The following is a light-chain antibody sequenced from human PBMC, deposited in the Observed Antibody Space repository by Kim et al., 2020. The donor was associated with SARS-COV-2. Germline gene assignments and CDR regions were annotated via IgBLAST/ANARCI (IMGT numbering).Light chain of an antibody. CDR2: GAS. CDR1: QSVSNK. Sequence: EIVMTQSPGPLSVSPGERATLSCRASQSVSNKLAWYQQKPGQAPRLLIYGASTRATGIPARFSGSGSGTEFTLTISSLQSEDFAVYYCQQYNNWPPYTFGQGTKLEI. J-gene: IGKJ2*01. CDR3: QQYNNWPPYT. V-gene: IGKV3-15*01.